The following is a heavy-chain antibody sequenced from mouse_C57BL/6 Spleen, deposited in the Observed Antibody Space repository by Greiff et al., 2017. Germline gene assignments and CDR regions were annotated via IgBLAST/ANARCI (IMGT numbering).Heavy chain of an antibody. CDR3: ARHYYGSSWVYFDV. D-gene: IGHD1-1*01. J-gene: IGHJ1*03. CDR1: GYAFSSSW. Sequence: VQLQQSGPELVKPGASVKISCKASGYAFSSSWMNWVKQRPGKGLEWIGRIYPGDGDTNYNGKFKGKATLTEDKSSSTAYMQLSSLTSEDSAVYFCARHYYGSSWVYFDVWGTGTTVTVSS. V-gene: IGHV1-82*01. CDR2: IYPGDGDT.